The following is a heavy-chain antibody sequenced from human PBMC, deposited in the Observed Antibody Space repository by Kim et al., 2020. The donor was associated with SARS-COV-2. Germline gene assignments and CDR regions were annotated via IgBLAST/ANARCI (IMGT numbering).Heavy chain of an antibody. V-gene: IGHV1-18*04. CDR2: ISAYNGNT. D-gene: IGHD3-3*01. J-gene: IGHJ4*02. CDR1: GYTFTSYG. Sequence: ASVKVSCKASGYTFTSYGISWVRQAPGQGLEWMGWISAYNGNTNYAQKLQGRVTMTTDTSTSTAYMELRSLRSDDTAVYYCARPIKIFGVVSRTRPFDYWGQGTLVTVSS. CDR3: ARPIKIFGVVSRTRPFDY.